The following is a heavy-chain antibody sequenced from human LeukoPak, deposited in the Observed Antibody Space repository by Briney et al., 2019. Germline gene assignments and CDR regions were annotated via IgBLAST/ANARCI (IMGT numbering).Heavy chain of an antibody. V-gene: IGHV3-33*01. CDR2: IWYDGSNK. J-gene: IGHJ4*02. CDR3: AREGPRGNSQFDY. D-gene: IGHD2/OR15-2a*01. CDR1: GFTFSSYG. Sequence: GGSLRLSCAASGFTFSSYGMHWVRQAPGKGLEWVALIWYDGSNKYYTDSVKGRLTISRDNSKNTLYLQMNSLRAEDAAVYYCAREGPRGNSQFDYWGQGTLVTVSS.